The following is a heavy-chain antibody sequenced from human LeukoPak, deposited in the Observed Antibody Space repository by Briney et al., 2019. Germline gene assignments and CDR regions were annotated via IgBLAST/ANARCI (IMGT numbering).Heavy chain of an antibody. J-gene: IGHJ4*02. Sequence: ASVKVSCKVSGYTLTELSMHWVRQAPGKGLEWMGGFDPEDGETIYAQKFQGRVTMTEDTSTDTAYMELRSLRSDDTAVYYCARDKGRQWLAIDYWGQGTLVTVSS. V-gene: IGHV1-24*01. D-gene: IGHD6-19*01. CDR1: GYTLTELS. CDR3: ARDKGRQWLAIDY. CDR2: FDPEDGET.